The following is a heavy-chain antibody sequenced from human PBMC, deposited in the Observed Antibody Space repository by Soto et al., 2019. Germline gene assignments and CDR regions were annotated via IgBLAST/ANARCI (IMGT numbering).Heavy chain of an antibody. CDR3: AKGKYYGSGKNAFDI. V-gene: IGHV4-34*01. D-gene: IGHD3-10*01. Sequence: SETLSLTCAVYGGSFSGYYWSWIRQPPGKGLEWIGEINHSGSTNYNPSLKSRVTISVDTSKNQFSLKLSSVTAADTAVYYCAKGKYYGSGKNAFDIWGQGTMVTVSS. J-gene: IGHJ3*02. CDR1: GGSFSGYY. CDR2: INHSGST.